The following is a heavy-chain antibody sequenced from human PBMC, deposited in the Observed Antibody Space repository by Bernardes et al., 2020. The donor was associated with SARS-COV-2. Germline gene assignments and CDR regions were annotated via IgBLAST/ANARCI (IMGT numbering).Heavy chain of an antibody. CDR1: GGSISTSSSW. D-gene: IGHD3-10*01. J-gene: IGHJ4*02. Sequence: LSLTCTVSGGSISTSSSWWAWIRQPPGKGLEWIGSVYSSGTTYYNPSLKNRVAIFVDTSKNQFSLSLSSVTATDTAVFYCARRGGAGRSFDYWGQGAQVTVSS. V-gene: IGHV4-39*01. CDR2: VYSSGTT. CDR3: ARRGGAGRSFDY.